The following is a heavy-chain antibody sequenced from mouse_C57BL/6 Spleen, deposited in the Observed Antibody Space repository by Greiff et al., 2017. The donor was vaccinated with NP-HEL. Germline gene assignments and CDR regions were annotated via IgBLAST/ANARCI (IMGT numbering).Heavy chain of an antibody. CDR1: GFSFHTYA. CDR2: IRSKSNNYAT. D-gene: IGHD4-1*01. V-gene: IGHV10-1*01. Sequence: VESGGGLVQPKGSLKLSCAASGFSFHTYAMNWVRQAPGKGLEWVARIRSKSNNYATYYADSVKDRFTISRDDSESMLYLQMNNLKTEDTAMYYCVRHGLGREAWFAYWGQGTLVTVSA. CDR3: VRHGLGREAWFAY. J-gene: IGHJ3*01.